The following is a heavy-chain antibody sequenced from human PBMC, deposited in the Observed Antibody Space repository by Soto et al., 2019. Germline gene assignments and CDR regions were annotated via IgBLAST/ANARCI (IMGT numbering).Heavy chain of an antibody. D-gene: IGHD3-16*01. CDR2: ISAYDGKT. CDR3: ARDPHEVWTSYWFDP. Sequence: GASVKVSCKTSGYTFNTYGINWVRQAPGQGLELMGWISAYDGKTTYAEKFQGRVTLTTDTSASTAYMELRSLRSDDTAIYYCARDPHEVWTSYWFDPWGQGAPVTVSS. V-gene: IGHV1-18*01. CDR1: GYTFNTYG. J-gene: IGHJ5*02.